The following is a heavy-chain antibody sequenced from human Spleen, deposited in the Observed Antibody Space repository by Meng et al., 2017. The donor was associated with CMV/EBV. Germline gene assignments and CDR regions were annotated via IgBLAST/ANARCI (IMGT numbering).Heavy chain of an antibody. D-gene: IGHD4/OR15-4a*01. Sequence: ASVTVSCNASGYTFTDYGFSWLRQAPGRGLEWMACSSAYNGGTLYAQNLQGRVTLTTDTSTSTAYMELRSLRSDDTAVYYCARDDYGANSNWFDPWGQGTLVTVSS. J-gene: IGHJ5*02. CDR1: GYTFTDYG. CDR2: SSAYNGGT. CDR3: ARDDYGANSNWFDP. V-gene: IGHV1-18*01.